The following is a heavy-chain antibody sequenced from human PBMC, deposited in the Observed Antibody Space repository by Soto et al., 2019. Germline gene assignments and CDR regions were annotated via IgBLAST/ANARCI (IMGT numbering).Heavy chain of an antibody. CDR1: GFTFSSYG. V-gene: IGHV3-33*01. CDR3: ARDGDVNTGFGKDY. D-gene: IGHD3-3*01. CDR2: IWQEGGNK. Sequence: GGSLRLSFAASGFTFSSYGMPRVRQAPGKGLEWLAFIWQEGGNKVYVESAKGRFPIYRDNSKNTLYLQLTSLSAVDTAMYYCARDGDVNTGFGKDYWGQGTLVTVSS. J-gene: IGHJ4*02.